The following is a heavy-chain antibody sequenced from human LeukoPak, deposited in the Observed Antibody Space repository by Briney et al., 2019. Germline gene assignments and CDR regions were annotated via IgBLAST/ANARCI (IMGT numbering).Heavy chain of an antibody. J-gene: IGHJ4*02. CDR1: GDSISSHYY. D-gene: IGHD3-10*01. CDR2: VYHSGTT. Sequence: SETLSLTCTVSGDSISSHYYWGWIRQPPGKGLEWIGSVYHSGTTYYSPSLKSRVTTSVDTSKSQFSLTLTSVTAADTAMYYCARASFASGSHYFDFWGQGTLITVSS. V-gene: IGHV4-38-2*02. CDR3: ARASFASGSHYFDF.